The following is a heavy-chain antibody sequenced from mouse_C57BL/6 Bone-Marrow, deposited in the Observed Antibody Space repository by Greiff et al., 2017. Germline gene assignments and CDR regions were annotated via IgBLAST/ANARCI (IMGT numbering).Heavy chain of an antibody. Sequence: DVKLVESGAELVRPGASVKLSCTASGFNITDDYMHWVKQRPEPGLEWIGWIYPENGDTEYASQFYGKATINADTSSNTAFLLLSSLASEDTAVDYCTSRGDYWGQGTTLTVSS. CDR1: GFNITDDY. V-gene: IGHV14-4*01. J-gene: IGHJ2*01. CDR2: IYPENGDT. CDR3: TSRGDY.